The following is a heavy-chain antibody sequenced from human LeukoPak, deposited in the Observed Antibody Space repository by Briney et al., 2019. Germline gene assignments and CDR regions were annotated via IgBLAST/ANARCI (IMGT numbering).Heavy chain of an antibody. J-gene: IGHJ3*02. CDR1: GYTFTGYY. CDR3: ASESLSGSHYAGYAFDI. V-gene: IGHV1-2*02. CDR2: INPNSGGT. D-gene: IGHD1-26*01. Sequence: ASVKVSCKASGYTFTGYYMHWVRHAPGQGLEWMGWINPNSGGTNYAQKFQGRVTMTRDTSISTDYMELSRLRSDDTAVYYCASESLSGSHYAGYAFDIWGQGTMVTVSS.